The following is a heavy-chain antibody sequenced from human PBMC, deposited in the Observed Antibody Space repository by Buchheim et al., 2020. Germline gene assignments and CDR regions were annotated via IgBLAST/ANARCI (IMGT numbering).Heavy chain of an antibody. CDR3: TSRYSSSNWFDP. CDR1: GFTFSDYY. V-gene: IGHV3-11*06. CDR2: ISTSSGYT. D-gene: IGHD6-6*01. Sequence: QVQLVESGGGLVKPGGSLRLSCAASGFTFSDYYMSWVRPAPGKGLEWVSYISTSSGYTNYADSVKGRFTISTDTAKKSLYLEMNSLRVDDTAVYYCTSRYSSSNWFDPWGQGTL. J-gene: IGHJ5*02.